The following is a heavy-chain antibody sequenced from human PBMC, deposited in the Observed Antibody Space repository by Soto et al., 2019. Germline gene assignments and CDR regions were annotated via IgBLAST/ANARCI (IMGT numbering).Heavy chain of an antibody. CDR2: ISAYNGNT. CDR1: GYTFTSYG. Sequence: ASVKVSCKASGYTFTSYGISWVRQAPGQGLEWMGWISAYNGNTNYAQKLQGRVTMTTDTSTSTAYMELRSLRSDDTAVYYCARDLGDCSGGRCYPAHFDYWGQGTLVTFSS. D-gene: IGHD2-15*01. CDR3: ARDLGDCSGGRCYPAHFDY. J-gene: IGHJ4*02. V-gene: IGHV1-18*01.